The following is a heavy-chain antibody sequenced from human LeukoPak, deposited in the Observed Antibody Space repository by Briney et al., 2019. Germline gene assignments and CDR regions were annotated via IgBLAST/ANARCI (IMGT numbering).Heavy chain of an antibody. CDR2: VSGHGDTT. CDR3: ARDLGDIVVVPAATAANINWFDP. J-gene: IGHJ5*02. Sequence: PGGSLRLSCAASGFSFTDYAMSWARQPPGKGLEWVSAVSGHGDTTDYVDSVKGRFTISRDNSRNTVHLQIDSLRIEDTGVYYCARDLGDIVVVPAATAANINWFDPWGQGTLVTVSS. V-gene: IGHV3-23*01. D-gene: IGHD2-2*01. CDR1: GFSFTDYA.